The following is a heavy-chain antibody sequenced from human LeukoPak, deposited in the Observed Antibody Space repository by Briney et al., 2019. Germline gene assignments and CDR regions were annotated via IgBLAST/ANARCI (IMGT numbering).Heavy chain of an antibody. D-gene: IGHD4-17*01. J-gene: IGHJ4*02. V-gene: IGHV4-34*01. CDR3: ARGRGVATTIKTTVTTPTFDY. CDR1: GGSFSGYY. Sequence: SETLSLTCAVYGGSFSGYYWSWIRQPPGKGLEWIGEINHSGSTNYNPSLKSRVTISVDTSKNQFSLKLSSVTAADTAVYYCARGRGVATTIKTTVTTPTFDYWGQGTLVTVSS. CDR2: INHSGST.